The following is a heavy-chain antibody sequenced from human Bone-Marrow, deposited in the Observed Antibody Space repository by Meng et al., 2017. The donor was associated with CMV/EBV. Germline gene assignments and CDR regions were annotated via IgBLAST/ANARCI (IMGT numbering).Heavy chain of an antibody. CDR1: GGTFSSYA. V-gene: IGHV1-69*05. D-gene: IGHD2-2*01. CDR3: ARYQLLAESQYYFAY. CDR2: IIPIFGTA. Sequence: SVKVSCKASGGTFSSYAISWVRQAPGQGLEWMGGIIPIFGTANYAQKFQGRVTITTDESTSTAYMELSSLRSEDTAVYYCARYQLLAESQYYFAYWGQGTLVTVDS. J-gene: IGHJ4*02.